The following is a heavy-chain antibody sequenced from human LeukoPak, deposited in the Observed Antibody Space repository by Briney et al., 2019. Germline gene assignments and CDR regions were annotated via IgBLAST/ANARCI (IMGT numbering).Heavy chain of an antibody. Sequence: GASVKVSCKASGFTVTNYHMHWVRQAPGQGLEWVGLIRGTGDSPDYAQKFQGRVTVTCDTSTNTLYLELRSLKLEDTAVYYCARAPAGTLDFWGQGTLVTVSS. CDR3: ARAPAGTLDF. CDR1: GFTVTNYH. CDR2: IRGTGDSP. D-gene: IGHD6-13*01. J-gene: IGHJ4*02. V-gene: IGHV1-46*01.